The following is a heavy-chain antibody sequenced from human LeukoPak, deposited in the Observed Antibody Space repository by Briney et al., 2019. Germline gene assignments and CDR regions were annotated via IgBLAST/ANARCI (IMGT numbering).Heavy chain of an antibody. Sequence: GGSLRLSCSASGFTFSSYWMSWVRQAPGKGLEWVANIKQDGSEKYYVDSVKGRFTISRDNAKNSLYLQMNSLRAEDTAVYYCARAGSWYPTEYFQHWGQGTLVTVSS. CDR3: ARAGSWYPTEYFQH. CDR2: IKQDGSEK. CDR1: GFTFSSYW. D-gene: IGHD6-13*01. J-gene: IGHJ1*01. V-gene: IGHV3-7*01.